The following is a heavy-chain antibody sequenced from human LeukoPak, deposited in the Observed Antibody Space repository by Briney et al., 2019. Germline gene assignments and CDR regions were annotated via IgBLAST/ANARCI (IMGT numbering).Heavy chain of an antibody. CDR2: ISGSGGST. V-gene: IGHV3-23*01. J-gene: IGHJ3*02. CDR1: GFTFSSYA. D-gene: IGHD3-10*01. Sequence: GGSLRLSCAASGFTFSSYAMSWVRQAPGKGLEWVSAISGSGGSTYYADSVKVRFTISRDNSKNTLYLQMNSLRAEDTAVYYRAKDSGPDDAFDIWGQGTMVTVSS. CDR3: AKDSGPDDAFDI.